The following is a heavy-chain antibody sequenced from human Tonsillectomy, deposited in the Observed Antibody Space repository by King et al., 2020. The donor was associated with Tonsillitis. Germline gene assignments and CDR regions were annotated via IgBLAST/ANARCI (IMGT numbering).Heavy chain of an antibody. D-gene: IGHD2-2*02. V-gene: IGHV3-33*01. J-gene: IGHJ4*02. CDR1: GFTFSSYG. CDR2: IWYDGSNK. CDR3: ARDRYCSSTSCYTPDY. Sequence: VQLVESGGGVVQPGRSLRLSCAASGFTFSSYGMHWVRQAPGKGLEWVAVIWYDGSNKYYADSVKGRFTISRDNSKNTLYLQMNSLRAEDTAVYYCARDRYCSSTSCYTPDYWGQGTLVTVSS.